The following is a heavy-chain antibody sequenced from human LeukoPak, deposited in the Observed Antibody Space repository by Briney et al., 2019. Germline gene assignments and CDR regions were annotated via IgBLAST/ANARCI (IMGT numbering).Heavy chain of an antibody. J-gene: IGHJ5*02. V-gene: IGHV3-21*01. CDR2: ISSSSSYI. CDR1: GFTFSSYS. CDR3: ARDRSKEWLLYGRWFDP. D-gene: IGHD3-3*01. Sequence: GGSLRLSCAASGFTFSSYSMNWVRQAPGKGLEWDSSISSSSSYIYYADSVKGRFTISRDNAKNSLYLQMNSLRAEDTAVYYCARDRSKEWLLYGRWFDPWGQGTLVTVSS.